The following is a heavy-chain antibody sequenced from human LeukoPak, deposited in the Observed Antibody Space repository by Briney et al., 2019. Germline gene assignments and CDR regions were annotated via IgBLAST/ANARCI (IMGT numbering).Heavy chain of an antibody. CDR1: GFTFSSYW. D-gene: IGHD2-15*01. Sequence: GGSLRLSCVAPGFTFSSYWMSWVRQAPGKGLEWLANIKQDGSEKYYVDSVKGRFTISRDNAKNSLYLQMNSLRAEDTAVYYCVRDYCSGVTCYDGYWGQGTLVTVSS. CDR2: IKQDGSEK. J-gene: IGHJ4*02. V-gene: IGHV3-7*04. CDR3: VRDYCSGVTCYDGY.